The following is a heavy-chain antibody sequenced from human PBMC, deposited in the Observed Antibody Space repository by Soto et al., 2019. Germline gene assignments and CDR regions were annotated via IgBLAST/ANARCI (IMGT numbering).Heavy chain of an antibody. CDR1: GGSISSGGYY. CDR2: IYYSGST. Sequence: SETLSLTCTVSGGSISSGGYYWSWLRQHPGKGLEWIGYIYYSGSTYYNPSLKSRVTISVDTSKNQFSLKLSSVTAADTAVYYCARSSVDTTLIDYWGQGTLVTVSS. CDR3: ARSSVDTTLIDY. D-gene: IGHD5-12*01. J-gene: IGHJ4*02. V-gene: IGHV4-31*03.